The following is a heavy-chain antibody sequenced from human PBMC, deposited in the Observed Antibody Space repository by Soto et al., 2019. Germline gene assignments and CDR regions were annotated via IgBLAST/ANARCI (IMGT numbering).Heavy chain of an antibody. D-gene: IGHD1-26*01. CDR3: ARESIVGATNYYFDC. J-gene: IGHJ4*02. Sequence: GGSLRLSCVASGFIFSDYWMAWVRQAPGKGLEWVANIKQDGSEKYYVDSVKGRFTISRDNAKNSLYLQMNSLRAEDTAVYYCARESIVGATNYYFDCWGQGTLVTVSS. V-gene: IGHV3-7*01. CDR2: IKQDGSEK. CDR1: GFIFSDYW.